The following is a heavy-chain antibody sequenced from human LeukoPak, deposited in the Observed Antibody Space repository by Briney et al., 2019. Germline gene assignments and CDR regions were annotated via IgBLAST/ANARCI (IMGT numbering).Heavy chain of an antibody. J-gene: IGHJ4*02. CDR1: GGSISSGDYY. CDR2: IYYSGST. V-gene: IGHV4-30-4*01. Sequence: SQTLSLTCTVSGGSISSGDYYWSWIRQPPGKGLEWIGYIYYSGSTYYNPSLKSRITISVDTSKNQFSLKLSSVTAADTAVYYCARERSGSYSGFDYWDQGTLVTVSS. CDR3: ARERSGSYSGFDY. D-gene: IGHD1-26*01.